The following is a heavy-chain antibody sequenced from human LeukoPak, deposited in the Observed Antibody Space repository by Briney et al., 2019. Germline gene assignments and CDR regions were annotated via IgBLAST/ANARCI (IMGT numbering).Heavy chain of an antibody. CDR1: GFTFSSYS. CDR2: ISSSSSYI. Sequence: GGSLRLSCAASGFTFSSYSMNWVRQAPGKGLEWVSSISSSSSYIYYADSVKGRFTISRDNAKNSLYLQMSSLRAEDTAVYYCARDGGYYPWFDPWGQGTLVTVSS. D-gene: IGHD3-10*01. V-gene: IGHV3-21*01. J-gene: IGHJ5*02. CDR3: ARDGGYYPWFDP.